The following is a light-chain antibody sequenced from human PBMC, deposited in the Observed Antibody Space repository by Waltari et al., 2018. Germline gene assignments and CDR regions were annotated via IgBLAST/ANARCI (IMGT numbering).Light chain of an antibody. V-gene: IGLV2-23*02. Sequence: SALTQPASVSGSLGQSITISCSGSTSDVGSGNLVSWYQQFPGTVPKLIIYEVTKSPSGFSSRFSGSKSGNMASLTISGLQPEDEADYYCCSYRIGSTPGVFGGGTKVTVL. CDR2: EVT. CDR3: CSYRIGSTPGV. J-gene: IGLJ3*02. CDR1: TSDVGSGNL.